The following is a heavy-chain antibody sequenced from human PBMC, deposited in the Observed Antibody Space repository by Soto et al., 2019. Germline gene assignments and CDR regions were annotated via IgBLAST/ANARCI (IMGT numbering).Heavy chain of an antibody. CDR3: AREEYYDFWSGGGIDY. CDR1: GFTFSDYY. V-gene: IGHV3-11*01. J-gene: IGHJ4*02. CDR2: ISSSGSTI. Sequence: VGSLRLSCAASGFTFSDYYMSWIRQAPGKGLEWVSYISSSGSTIYYADSVKGRFTISRDNAKNSLYLQMNSLRAEDTAVYYCAREEYYDFWSGGGIDYWGQGTLVTVSS. D-gene: IGHD3-3*01.